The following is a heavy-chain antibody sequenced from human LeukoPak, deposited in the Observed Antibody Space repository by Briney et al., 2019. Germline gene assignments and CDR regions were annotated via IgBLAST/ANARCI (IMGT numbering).Heavy chain of an antibody. V-gene: IGHV3-7*01. CDR2: IKQDGSEK. CDR1: GFTFSSYW. J-gene: IGHJ6*03. CDR3: ARDNRIRITMVRGVIHGPYYYYMDV. Sequence: QPGGSLRLSCAASGFTFSSYWMSWVRQAPGKGLEWVANIKQDGSEKYYVDSVKGRFTISRDNAKNSLYLQMNSLRAEDTAVYYCARDNRIRITMVRGVIHGPYYYYMDVWGKGTTVTVSS. D-gene: IGHD3-10*01.